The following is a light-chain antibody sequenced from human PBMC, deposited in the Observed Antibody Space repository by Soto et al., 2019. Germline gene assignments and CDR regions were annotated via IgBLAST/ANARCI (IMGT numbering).Light chain of an antibody. V-gene: IGKV3-20*01. CDR2: GAS. CDR1: QSVSSNY. J-gene: IGKJ3*01. Sequence: EIVLTQSPGTLSLSPGERATLSCRASQSVSSNYLAWYQQKPGQAPRLLIYGASSRATGIPDRFSGSGSGTDFALTISRLEPEDFAVYYCQQYGKSRFIFGPGTKVDI. CDR3: QQYGKSRFI.